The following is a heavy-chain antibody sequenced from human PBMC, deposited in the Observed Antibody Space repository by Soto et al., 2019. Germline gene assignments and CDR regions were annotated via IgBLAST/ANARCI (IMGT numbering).Heavy chain of an antibody. CDR2: ISGSGGST. CDR1: GFTFSSYA. V-gene: IGHV3-23*01. Sequence: VQLLESGGGLVQPGGSLRLSCAASGFTFSSYAMSWVRQAPGKGLEWVSAISGSGGSTYYADSVKGRFTISRDNSKNTLYLQMNSLGAEDTAVYYCAKDRQWLVNGADAFDIWGQGTMVTVSS. J-gene: IGHJ3*02. CDR3: AKDRQWLVNGADAFDI. D-gene: IGHD6-19*01.